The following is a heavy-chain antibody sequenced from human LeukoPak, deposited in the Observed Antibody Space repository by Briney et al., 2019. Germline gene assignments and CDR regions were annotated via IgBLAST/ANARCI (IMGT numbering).Heavy chain of an antibody. D-gene: IGHD7-27*01. CDR3: AREAWGLLNWFDP. J-gene: IGHJ5*02. Sequence: SETLSLTCAVYGGSFSDYYWNWIRQPPGKGLEWIGEINHSGSTNYNPSLKSRVTISVDTSKNQFSLKLSSVTAADTAVYYCAREAWGLLNWFDPWGQGTLVTVSS. CDR1: GGSFSDYY. CDR2: INHSGST. V-gene: IGHV4-34*01.